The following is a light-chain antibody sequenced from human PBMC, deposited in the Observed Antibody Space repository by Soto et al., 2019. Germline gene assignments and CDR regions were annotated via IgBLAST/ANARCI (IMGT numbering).Light chain of an antibody. V-gene: IGKV3-11*01. J-gene: IGKJ5*01. CDR3: QQRINWPAT. CDR1: QSVSSY. Sequence: EIVLTQSPATLSLSPWERATLSCRASQSVSSYLAWYQQKRGQAPRLLIYDASNRATGIPARFSGSGSGTDFTLTISSLEPEDFAVYYCQQRINWPATFGQGTRLESK. CDR2: DAS.